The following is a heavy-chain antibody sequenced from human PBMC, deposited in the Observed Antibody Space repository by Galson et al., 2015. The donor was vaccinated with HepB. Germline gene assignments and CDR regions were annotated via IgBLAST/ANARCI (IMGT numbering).Heavy chain of an antibody. V-gene: IGHV3-7*01. Sequence: SLRLSCAASGFTFSDSLMSWVRQAPGKGLEWVANINQDGSEKYYEDSAKGRFTISRDNTKNSLFLQMDTLRAEDTAVYFCARRQVTIVGNWFDPWGQGTLVTVSS. J-gene: IGHJ5*02. CDR2: INQDGSEK. CDR1: GFTFSDSL. D-gene: IGHD1-26*01. CDR3: ARRQVTIVGNWFDP.